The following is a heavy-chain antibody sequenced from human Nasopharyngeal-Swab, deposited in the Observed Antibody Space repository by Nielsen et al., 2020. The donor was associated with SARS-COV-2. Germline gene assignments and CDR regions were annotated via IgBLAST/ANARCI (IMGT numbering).Heavy chain of an antibody. D-gene: IGHD6-13*01. CDR1: GFSLSTSGMC. J-gene: IGHJ3*02. CDR3: ARTPPTIAAHAFDI. V-gene: IGHV2-70*01. CDR2: IDWADDQ. Sequence: SGPTLVKPKKTLTLTCTLSGFSLSTSGMCVSWIRQPPGKALEWLALIDWADDQYYSTSLKTRLTISKDTSKNQVVLTVTDMDPVDTATYYCARTPPTIAAHAFDIWGQGTMVAVSS.